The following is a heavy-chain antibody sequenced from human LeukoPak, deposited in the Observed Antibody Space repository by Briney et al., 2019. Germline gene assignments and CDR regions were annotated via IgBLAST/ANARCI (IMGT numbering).Heavy chain of an antibody. CDR2: IYPGDSDT. J-gene: IGHJ4*02. D-gene: IGHD5-18*01. V-gene: IGHV5-51*01. CDR1: GYSFTSYW. CDR3: ARSNTGRDFDY. Sequence: GESLKISCKGSGYSFTSYWIGWVRQMPGKGLEWMGIIYPGDSDTRYGPSFQGQVTISADKSISTAYLQWSSLKASDTATHYCARSNTGRDFDYWGQGTLVTVSS.